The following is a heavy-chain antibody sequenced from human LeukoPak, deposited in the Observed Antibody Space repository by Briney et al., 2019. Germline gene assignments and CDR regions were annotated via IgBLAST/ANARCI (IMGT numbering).Heavy chain of an antibody. CDR2: IYTTGST. CDR3: ARGYSSGWYYVDA. CDR1: GGPFNNFY. D-gene: IGHD6-19*01. J-gene: IGHJ6*03. V-gene: IGHV4-4*07. Sequence: SETLSLTCTVSGGPFNNFYWSWLRQSAGKGLEWIGRIYTTGSTNFNPSLKSRVTMSVDTSKNQFSLRLSSVTAADTAVYYCARGYSSGWYYVDAWGTGTTVTVSS.